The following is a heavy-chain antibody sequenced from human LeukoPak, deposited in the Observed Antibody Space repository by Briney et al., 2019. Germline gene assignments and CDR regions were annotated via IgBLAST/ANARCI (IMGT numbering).Heavy chain of an antibody. CDR2: ISYDGSNK. Sequence: GGSLRLSCAASGFTFSSYGMHWVRQAPGKGLEWVAVISYDGSNKYYADSVKGRFTISRDNSKNTLYLQMNSLRAEDTAVYYCAKSSSGWLNWFDPWGQGTLVTVSS. V-gene: IGHV3-30*18. CDR1: GFTFSSYG. CDR3: AKSSSGWLNWFDP. D-gene: IGHD6-19*01. J-gene: IGHJ5*02.